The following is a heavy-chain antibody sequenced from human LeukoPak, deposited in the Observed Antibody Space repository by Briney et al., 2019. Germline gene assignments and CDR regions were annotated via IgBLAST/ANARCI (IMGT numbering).Heavy chain of an antibody. Sequence: GGSLRLSCAASGFTVSSNYMSWVRQAPGKGLEWVSVIYSGGSTYYADSVKGRFTISRDNSKNTLYLQMNSLRAEDTAVYYCARDFGDSGDYRFDYWGQGTLVTVSS. D-gene: IGHD4-17*01. J-gene: IGHJ4*02. CDR1: GFTVSSNY. CDR3: ARDFGDSGDYRFDY. CDR2: IYSGGST. V-gene: IGHV3-53*01.